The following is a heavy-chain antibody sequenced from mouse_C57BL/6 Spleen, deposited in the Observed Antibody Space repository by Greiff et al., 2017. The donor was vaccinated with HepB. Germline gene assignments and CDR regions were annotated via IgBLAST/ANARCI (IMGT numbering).Heavy chain of an antibody. Sequence: QVHVKQSGAELARPGASVKLSCKASGYTFTSYGISWVKQRTGQGLEWIGEIYPRSGNTYYNEKFKGKATLTADKSSSTAYMELRSLTSEDSAVYFCARGGYDDGSWFAYWGQGTLVTVSA. J-gene: IGHJ3*01. D-gene: IGHD2-2*01. CDR3: ARGGYDDGSWFAY. CDR1: GYTFTSYG. CDR2: IYPRSGNT. V-gene: IGHV1-81*01.